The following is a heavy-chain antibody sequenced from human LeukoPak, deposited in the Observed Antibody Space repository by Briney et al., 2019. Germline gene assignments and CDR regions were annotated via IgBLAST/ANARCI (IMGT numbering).Heavy chain of an antibody. V-gene: IGHV3-21*01. D-gene: IGHD2-2*01. J-gene: IGHJ5*02. CDR2: ISSSSSYI. CDR1: GFTFSSYS. CDR3: ARSGGYCSSTSCSLP. Sequence: KSGGSLRLSCAASGFTFSSYSMNWVRQAPGKGLEWVSSISSSSSYIYYADSVKGRFTISRDNAKNSLYLQMNSLRAEDTAVYYCARSGGYCSSTSCSLPWGQGTLVTVSS.